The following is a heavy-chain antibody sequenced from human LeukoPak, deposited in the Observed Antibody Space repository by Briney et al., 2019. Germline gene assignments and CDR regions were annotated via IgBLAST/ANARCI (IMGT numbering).Heavy chain of an antibody. CDR3: ASLTGGNVIDY. V-gene: IGHV4-59*01. CDR2: IFYSGST. D-gene: IGHD4-23*01. Sequence: PSETLSLTCTVSGGSISSYYWSWIRQPPGKGREWIGYIFYSGSTNYNPSLKSRVTISVDTSKKQFSLKMSSVTAADTAVYYCASLTGGNVIDYWGQGTLVTVSS. J-gene: IGHJ4*02. CDR1: GGSISSYY.